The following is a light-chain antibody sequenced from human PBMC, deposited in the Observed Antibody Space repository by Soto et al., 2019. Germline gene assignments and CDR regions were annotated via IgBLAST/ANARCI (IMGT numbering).Light chain of an antibody. CDR3: QQYYTTPVT. CDR1: KRILFSSNSQNY. CDR2: WAS. V-gene: IGKV4-1*01. Sequence: DIVMTQAQDSLAVSLGERATINCKSGKRILFSSNSQNYLTWYQQNPGQPPQPLIYWASTRESGVPDRFSGSGSGTDVTLTISSLQAEDVAVDYCQQYYTTPVTLGGGTKVEIK. J-gene: IGKJ4*01.